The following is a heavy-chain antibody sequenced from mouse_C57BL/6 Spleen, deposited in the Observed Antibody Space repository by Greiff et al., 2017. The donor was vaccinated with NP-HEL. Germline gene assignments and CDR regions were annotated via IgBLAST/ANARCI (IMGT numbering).Heavy chain of an antibody. J-gene: IGHJ4*01. Sequence: QVQLKESGAELVKPGASVKMSCKASGYTFTTYPIEWMKQNHGKSLEWIGNFHPYNDDTKYNEKFKGKATLTVEKSSSTVYLELSRLTSDDSAVYYCARRSNYVYWAMDYWGQGTSVTVSS. CDR1: GYTFTTYP. CDR3: ARRSNYVYWAMDY. D-gene: IGHD2-5*01. CDR2: FHPYNDDT. V-gene: IGHV1-47*01.